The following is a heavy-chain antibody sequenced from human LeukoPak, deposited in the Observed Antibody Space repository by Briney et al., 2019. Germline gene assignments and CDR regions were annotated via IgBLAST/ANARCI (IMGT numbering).Heavy chain of an antibody. CDR1: GFTFSIYA. CDR3: ARGGGSFDP. J-gene: IGHJ5*02. V-gene: IGHV3-23*01. Sequence: PGGSLRLSCAASGFTFSIYAMSWVRQAPGKGLEWVSAISGSGGTAYYADSVKGRFTISRDNAKNSLYLQMNSLRAEDTAVYYCARGGGSFDPWGQGTLVTVSS. D-gene: IGHD3-16*01. CDR2: ISGSGGTA.